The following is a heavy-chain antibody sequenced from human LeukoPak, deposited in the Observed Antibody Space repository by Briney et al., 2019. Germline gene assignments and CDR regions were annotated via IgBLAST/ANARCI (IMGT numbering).Heavy chain of an antibody. J-gene: IGHJ4*01. CDR2: IIAIFGIA. CDR1: GGTFSSYT. D-gene: IGHD6-6*01. Sequence: AVKVSCTASGGTFSSYTIGLVRQAHGQGLEWMGRIIAIFGIANYAQKVHGRVTITADKSTSTAYMEPSSLRAEDTAVYYCARDVSIAAQSPPGRYWGQGTLVTVSS. V-gene: IGHV1-69*10. CDR3: ARDVSIAAQSPPGRY.